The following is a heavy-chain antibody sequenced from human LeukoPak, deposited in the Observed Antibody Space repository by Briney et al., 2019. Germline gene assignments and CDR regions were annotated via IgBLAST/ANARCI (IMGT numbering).Heavy chain of an antibody. D-gene: IGHD1-26*01. V-gene: IGHV4-61*02. CDR1: GGSISSGSYY. CDR3: ARRIVGTDTGFDY. Sequence: PSQTLSLTCTVSGGSISSGSYYWSWIRQPARKGLEWIGRIYTSGSINYNPSLKSRVTISVDTSKNQFSLKLSSVTAADTAVYYCARRIVGTDTGFDYWGQGTLVTVSS. J-gene: IGHJ4*02. CDR2: IYTSGSI.